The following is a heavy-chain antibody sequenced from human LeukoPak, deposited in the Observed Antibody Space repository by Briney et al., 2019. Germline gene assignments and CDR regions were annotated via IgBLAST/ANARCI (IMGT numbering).Heavy chain of an antibody. CDR1: GFTFSSYS. V-gene: IGHV3-21*01. CDR3: AREGGGYGDPRGFDY. Sequence: GGSLRLSCAASGFTFSSYSMNWVRQAPGKGLEWVSSISSSSRYIYYADSVKGRFTIPRDNSKNTLYLQMNSLRAEDTAVYYCAREGGGYGDPRGFDYWGQGPLVTVSS. CDR2: ISSSSRYI. J-gene: IGHJ4*02. D-gene: IGHD4-17*01.